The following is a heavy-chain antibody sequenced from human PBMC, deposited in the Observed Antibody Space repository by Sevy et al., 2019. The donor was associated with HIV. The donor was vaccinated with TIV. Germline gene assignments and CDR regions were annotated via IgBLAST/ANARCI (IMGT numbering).Heavy chain of an antibody. CDR2: FDPEDDET. V-gene: IGHV1-24*01. CDR1: GYTLTEFA. Sequence: ASVKDSCKVSGYTLTEFAMHWVRQAPGKGLEWMGTFDPEDDETMYAQKFQGRLTLTEDTSTDTAYMELSSLRSEDTAVYYCATTKDYYETSGYPVDYWGQGTLVTVSS. CDR3: ATTKDYYETSGYPVDY. J-gene: IGHJ4*02. D-gene: IGHD3-22*01.